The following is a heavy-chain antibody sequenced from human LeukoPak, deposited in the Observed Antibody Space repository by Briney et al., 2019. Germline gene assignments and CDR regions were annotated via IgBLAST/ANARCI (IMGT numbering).Heavy chain of an antibody. V-gene: IGHV3-23*01. CDR3: AKAYDFWSGYGYFDY. CDR1: GFTFSSYA. J-gene: IGHJ4*02. CDR2: ISGSGGSA. D-gene: IGHD3-3*01. Sequence: PGGSLRLSCAASGFTFSSYAMSWVRQAPGKGLEWVSAISGSGGSAYYADSVKGRFTISRDNSKNTLYLQMNSLRAEDTAVYYCAKAYDFWSGYGYFDYWGQGTLVTVSS.